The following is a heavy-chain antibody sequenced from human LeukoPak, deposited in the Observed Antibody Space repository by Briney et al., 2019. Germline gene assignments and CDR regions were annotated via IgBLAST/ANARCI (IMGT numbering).Heavy chain of an antibody. D-gene: IGHD4-23*01. CDR1: GFTFSSYW. CDR3: ARADDGANSWVNY. CDR2: INSDGSDT. J-gene: IGHJ4*02. Sequence: PGGSLRLSCAASGFTFSSYWMHWVRQAPGKGLVWISRINSDGSDTSYADSVKGRFTISRDNAKNTLYLQMNSLRAEDTAVYYCARADDGANSWVNYWGQGTLVTVSS. V-gene: IGHV3-74*01.